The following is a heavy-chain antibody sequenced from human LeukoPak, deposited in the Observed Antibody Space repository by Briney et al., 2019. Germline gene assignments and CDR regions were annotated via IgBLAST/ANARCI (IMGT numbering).Heavy chain of an antibody. D-gene: IGHD2-2*01. V-gene: IGHV5-10-1*01. Sequence: GESLKISCEGSGYSFTSYWSSWVRQMPGKGLEWMGRIDPSDSYTNYSPSFQGHVTISADKSINTAYLQWSSLKASDTAMYYCARGGVVGVDPWGQGTLVTVSS. J-gene: IGHJ5*02. CDR2: IDPSDSYT. CDR1: GYSFTSYW. CDR3: ARGGVVGVDP.